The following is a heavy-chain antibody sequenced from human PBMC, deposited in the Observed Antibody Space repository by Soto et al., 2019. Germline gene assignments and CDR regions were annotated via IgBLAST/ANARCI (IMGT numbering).Heavy chain of an antibody. Sequence: PGGSLRLSCAASGFTFSNAWMSWVRQAPGKGLEWVGRIKSKTDGGTTDYAAPVKGRFTISRDDSKNTLYLQMNSLKTEDTAVYYCTTVEITIFGVVDYGMDVWGQGTTVTVSS. CDR2: IKSKTDGGTT. CDR3: TTVEITIFGVVDYGMDV. V-gene: IGHV3-15*01. J-gene: IGHJ6*02. D-gene: IGHD3-3*01. CDR1: GFTFSNAW.